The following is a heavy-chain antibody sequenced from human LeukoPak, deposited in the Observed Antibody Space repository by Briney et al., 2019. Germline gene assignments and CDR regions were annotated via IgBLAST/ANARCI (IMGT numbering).Heavy chain of an antibody. CDR3: AKQTGYCSGGTCYFDY. V-gene: IGHV3-23*01. J-gene: IGHJ4*02. Sequence: GGSLRLSCAASGFTFSSYAMSWVRQAPGKGLEWVSAISGSGGSTYYADSVKGRFTVSSDNSKNTLYLQMNSLRAEDTAVYYCAKQTGYCSGGTCYFDYWGQGTLVTVSS. CDR2: ISGSGGST. CDR1: GFTFSSYA. D-gene: IGHD2-15*01.